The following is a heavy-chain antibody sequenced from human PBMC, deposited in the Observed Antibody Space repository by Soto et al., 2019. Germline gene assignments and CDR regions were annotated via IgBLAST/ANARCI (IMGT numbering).Heavy chain of an antibody. J-gene: IGHJ3*02. CDR1: GFTFSNAW. D-gene: IGHD3-10*01. Sequence: EVQLVESGGGLVKPGGSLRLSCAASGFTFSNAWMNWVRQAPGKGLEWVGRIKSKTDGGTTDYAAPVKGRFTISRDDSKNTLYLQMNSLKTEDTAVYYCITYGYYYGPYAFDIWGQGTMVTVSS. CDR3: ITYGYYYGPYAFDI. CDR2: IKSKTDGGTT. V-gene: IGHV3-15*07.